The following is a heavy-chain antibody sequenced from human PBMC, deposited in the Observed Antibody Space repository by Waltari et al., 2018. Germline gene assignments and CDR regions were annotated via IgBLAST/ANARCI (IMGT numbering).Heavy chain of an antibody. CDR1: GFTFSDHY. CDR2: IRNKANSYTT. J-gene: IGHJ4*02. Sequence: EVQLVESGGGLVQPGGSLRLSCAASGFTFSDHYMDWVRQAPGKGLEGVGRIRNKANSYTTEYAASVKGRFTISRDDSKNSLFLQMNSLQTEDSAVFYCARGFCSGGTCYSGDYWGQGTLVTVSS. CDR3: ARGFCSGGTCYSGDY. V-gene: IGHV3-72*01. D-gene: IGHD2-15*01.